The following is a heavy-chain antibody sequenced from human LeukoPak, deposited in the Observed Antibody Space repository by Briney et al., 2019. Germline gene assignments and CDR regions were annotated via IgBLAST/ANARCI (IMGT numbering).Heavy chain of an antibody. CDR2: ISSDGRYK. J-gene: IGHJ1*01. V-gene: IGHV3-30*04. Sequence: GGSLRFSCAASGFTFSGYTMHWVRQAPGKGLEWVAFISSDGRYKSHADSVKGRCTISRDNSKNSLYLQMNSLRPEDTAVYYCARARSIVGVSPFQHWGQGTLVTVSS. D-gene: IGHD1-26*01. CDR1: GFTFSGYT. CDR3: ARARSIVGVSPFQH.